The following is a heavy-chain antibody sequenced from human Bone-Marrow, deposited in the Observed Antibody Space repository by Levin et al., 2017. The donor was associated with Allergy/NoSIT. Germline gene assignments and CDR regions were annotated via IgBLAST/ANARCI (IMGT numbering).Heavy chain of an antibody. J-gene: IGHJ5*02. V-gene: IGHV5-51*01. Sequence: NLGESLKISCQGSPYMFSNYWIAWLRQMPGKGLECMGVIWPGDSDTKYTSSFRGQVAISADISISTAYLQWSSLKASDSAMYYCAVMSTNWFGPWGQGTRVTVS. CDR1: PYMFSNYW. D-gene: IGHD1-1*01. CDR2: IWPGDSDT. CDR3: AVMSTNWFGP.